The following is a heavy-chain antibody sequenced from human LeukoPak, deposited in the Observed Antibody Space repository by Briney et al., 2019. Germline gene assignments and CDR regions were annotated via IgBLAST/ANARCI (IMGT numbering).Heavy chain of an antibody. D-gene: IGHD1-7*01. J-gene: IGHJ4*02. Sequence: ASVKVSCKASGYTFTSYYMHWVRQAPGQGLEWMGIINPSGGSTSYAQKFQGRVTMTRDTSISTAYMELSRLRSDDTAVYYCARDTLRKLELREVFDYWGQGTLVTVSS. CDR3: ARDTLRKLELREVFDY. CDR2: INPSGGST. CDR1: GYTFTSYY. V-gene: IGHV1-46*01.